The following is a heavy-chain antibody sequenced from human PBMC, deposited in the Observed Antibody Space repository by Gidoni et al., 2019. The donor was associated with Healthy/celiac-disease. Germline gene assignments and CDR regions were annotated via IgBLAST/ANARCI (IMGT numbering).Heavy chain of an antibody. CDR3: ASDYNWNDETAGGAFDI. Sequence: QVQLVESGGGVVQPGRSLRLYCAASGFTFSSYGMHWVRQAPGKGLEWVAVIWYDGSNKYYADSVKGRFTISRDNSKNTLYLQMNSLRAEDTAVYYCASDYNWNDETAGGAFDIWGQGTMVTVSS. D-gene: IGHD1-20*01. CDR1: GFTFSSYG. J-gene: IGHJ3*02. CDR2: IWYDGSNK. V-gene: IGHV3-33*01.